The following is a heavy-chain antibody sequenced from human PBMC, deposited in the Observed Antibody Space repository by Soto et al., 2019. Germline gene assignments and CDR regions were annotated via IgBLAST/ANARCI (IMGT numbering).Heavy chain of an antibody. Sequence: GESLKISCKGSGYSFTSYWIGWVRQMPGKGLEWMGIIYPGDSDTRYSPSFQGQVTISADKSISTAYLQWSSLKASDTAMYYCARQDPGLYDSSGYTDYWGQGTLVTVSS. D-gene: IGHD3-22*01. CDR3: ARQDPGLYDSSGYTDY. V-gene: IGHV5-51*01. CDR1: GYSFTSYW. J-gene: IGHJ4*02. CDR2: IYPGDSDT.